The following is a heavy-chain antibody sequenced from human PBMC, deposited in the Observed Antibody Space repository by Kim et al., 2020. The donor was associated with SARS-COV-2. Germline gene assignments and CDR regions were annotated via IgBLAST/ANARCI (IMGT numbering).Heavy chain of an antibody. CDR1: GFTFSSYA. CDR2: ISGSGSNK. V-gene: IGHV3-23*01. CDR3: TKEPALFSDY. Sequence: GGSLRLSCTASGFTFSSYAMSWVRQAPGMGLEWVSSISGSGSNKYYSDSLKGHLTISRDNSKNPLYLEMHSLKVEDTAFYYCTKEPALFSDYWGQGTLVTVSA. J-gene: IGHJ4*02. D-gene: IGHD3-3*01.